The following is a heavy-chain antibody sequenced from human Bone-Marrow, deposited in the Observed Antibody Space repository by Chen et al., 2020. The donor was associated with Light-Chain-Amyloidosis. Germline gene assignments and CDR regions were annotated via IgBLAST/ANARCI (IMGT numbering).Heavy chain of an antibody. J-gene: IGHJ4*02. CDR2: ISWNSGSI. D-gene: IGHD2-2*02. CDR3: AKAIVPAAIGYFDY. V-gene: IGHV3-9*01. CDR1: GFTFDDYA. Sequence: EVQLVESGGGLVQPGRSVRLSCSASGFTFDDYAMPWFRQAPGKGLEWVSGISWNSGSIGYADSVKGRFTISRDNAKNSLYLQMNSLRAEDTALYYCAKAIVPAAIGYFDYWGQGTLVTVSS.